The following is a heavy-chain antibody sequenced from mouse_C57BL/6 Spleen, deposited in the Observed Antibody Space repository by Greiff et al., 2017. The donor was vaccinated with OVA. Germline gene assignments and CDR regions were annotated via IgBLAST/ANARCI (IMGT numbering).Heavy chain of an antibody. V-gene: IGHV1-61*01. CDR2: IYPSDSET. CDR3: ARAPYYGYWYFDV. Sequence: VQLQQPGAELVRPGSSVKLSCKASGYPFTSYWMDWVKQRPGQGLEWIGNIYPSDSETHYNQKFKDKATLTVDKSSSTAYMQLSSLTSEDSAVYYCARAPYYGYWYFDVWGTGTTVTVSS. J-gene: IGHJ1*03. CDR1: GYPFTSYW. D-gene: IGHD1-1*01.